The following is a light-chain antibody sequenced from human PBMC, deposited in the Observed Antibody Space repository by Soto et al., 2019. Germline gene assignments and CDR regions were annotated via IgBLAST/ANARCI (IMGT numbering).Light chain of an antibody. CDR1: SSNIGSKT. Sequence: QSVLTQPPSASGTPGQRVTISCSGSSSNIGSKTVNWYQQLPGTAPKLLIYSNYHRPSGVPARFFAAKSGTSASLAISGLQSEDEDDYYCSAWDASLNGYVFGTGTKLTVL. V-gene: IGLV1-44*01. J-gene: IGLJ1*01. CDR2: SNY. CDR3: SAWDASLNGYV.